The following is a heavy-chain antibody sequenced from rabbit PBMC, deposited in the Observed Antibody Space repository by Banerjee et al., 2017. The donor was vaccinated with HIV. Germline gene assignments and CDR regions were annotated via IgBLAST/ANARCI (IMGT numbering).Heavy chain of an antibody. CDR3: ARGWITMTMNL. CDR2: IYSSSGST. V-gene: IGHV1S45*01. J-gene: IGHJ4*01. D-gene: IGHD2-1*01. Sequence: QEQLEESGGDLVKPEGSLTLTCTASGFSFSNKYVMCWVRQAPGKGLEWIGCIYSSSGSTYYASWAKGRFTISKTSSTTVTLQMTSLTAADTATYFCARGWITMTMNLWGPGTLVTDS. CDR1: GFSFSNKYV.